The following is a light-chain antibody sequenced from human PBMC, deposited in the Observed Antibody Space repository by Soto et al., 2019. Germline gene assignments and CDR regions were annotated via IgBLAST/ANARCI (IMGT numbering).Light chain of an antibody. CDR1: SSDVGGYNY. Sequence: QSALTQPASVSGSPGQSITISCTGTSSDVGGYNYVSWYQQHPGKAPKLMIYEVSNRPSGVSNRVSGSKSGNMASLTISGLQAEDEADYYCSSYTSSSVYVFGTGTKVTV. V-gene: IGLV2-14*01. CDR3: SSYTSSSVYV. CDR2: EVS. J-gene: IGLJ1*01.